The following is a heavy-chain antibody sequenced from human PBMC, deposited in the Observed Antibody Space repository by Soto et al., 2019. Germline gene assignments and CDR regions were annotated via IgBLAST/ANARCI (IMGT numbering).Heavy chain of an antibody. D-gene: IGHD6-6*01. V-gene: IGHV4-61*01. Sequence: SETLSLTCTVSGGSVSSGSYYWSWIRQPPGKGLVWIGYIYYSGSTNYNPSRKSRVTISVDTSKNQFSLKLSSVTAADTAVYYCARGYSSSSWFDPWGQGTLVTVSS. CDR2: IYYSGST. CDR1: GGSVSSGSYY. CDR3: ARGYSSSSWFDP. J-gene: IGHJ5*02.